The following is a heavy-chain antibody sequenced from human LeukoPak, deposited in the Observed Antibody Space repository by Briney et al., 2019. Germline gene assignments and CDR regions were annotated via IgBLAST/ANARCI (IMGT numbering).Heavy chain of an antibody. V-gene: IGHV3-53*01. CDR2: IYSGGST. D-gene: IGHD5-24*01. Sequence: GGSLRLSCAASGFTVSSNYMSWVRQAPGKGLEWVSVIYSGGSTYYADSVKGRFTISRDNSKNTLYLQMNSLRAEDTAVYYCARAGDGYNRHLDYWGQGTLVTVSS. CDR3: ARAGDGYNRHLDY. CDR1: GFTVSSNY. J-gene: IGHJ4*02.